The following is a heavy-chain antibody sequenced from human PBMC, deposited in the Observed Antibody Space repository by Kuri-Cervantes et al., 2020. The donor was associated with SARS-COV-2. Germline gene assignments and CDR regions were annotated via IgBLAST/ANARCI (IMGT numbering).Heavy chain of an antibody. CDR3: AKEMGATKYFQH. CDR2: ISYDGSNK. CDR1: GFTFSSYS. J-gene: IGHJ1*01. Sequence: GGSLRLSCAASGFTFSSYSMNWVRQAPGKGLEWVAVISYDGSNKYYADSVKGRFTISRDNSKNTLYLQMNSLRAEDTAVYYCAKEMGATKYFQHWGQGTLVTVSS. V-gene: IGHV3-30*18. D-gene: IGHD1-26*01.